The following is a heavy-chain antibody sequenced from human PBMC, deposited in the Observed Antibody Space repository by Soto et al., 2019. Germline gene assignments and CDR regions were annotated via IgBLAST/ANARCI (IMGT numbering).Heavy chain of an antibody. CDR3: ARHHDS. CDR2: MYYSRST. Sequence: PSETLSLTCTVSGGSISSYYWNWIRQPPGKGLEWVGYMYYSRSTNYNPSLKSRVTISGDTSKNQLSLKLSSVTAADTAVYYCARHHDSWGQGTLVTVSS. CDR1: GGSISSYY. J-gene: IGHJ4*02. V-gene: IGHV4-59*01.